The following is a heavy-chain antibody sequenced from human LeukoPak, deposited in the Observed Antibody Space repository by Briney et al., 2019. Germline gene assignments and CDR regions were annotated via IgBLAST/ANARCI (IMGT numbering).Heavy chain of an antibody. D-gene: IGHD3-16*01. Sequence: GGSLRLSCAASGFTFSSYGMHWVRQAPGKGLEWVAFIRYDGSNKYYADSVKGRFTISRDNSKNTLYLQMNSLRAEDTAVYYCAKDRFRTFGPTPDYWGQGTLVTVSS. V-gene: IGHV3-30*02. CDR2: IRYDGSNK. J-gene: IGHJ4*02. CDR3: AKDRFRTFGPTPDY. CDR1: GFTFSSYG.